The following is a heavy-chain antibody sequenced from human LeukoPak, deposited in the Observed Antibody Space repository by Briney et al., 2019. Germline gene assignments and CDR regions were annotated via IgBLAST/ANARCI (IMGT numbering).Heavy chain of an antibody. CDR1: GDSISSSSYY. D-gene: IGHD3-9*01. V-gene: IGHV4-39*07. J-gene: IGHJ6*03. CDR2: IYYSGST. CDR3: ARGNVRYFDWLLRANYYYYYMDV. Sequence: SETLSLTCTVSGDSISSSSYYWGWIRQPPGKGLEWIGSIYYSGSTYYNPSLKSRVTISVDTSKNQFSLKLSSVTAADTAVYYCARGNVRYFDWLLRANYYYYYMDVWGKGTTVTVSS.